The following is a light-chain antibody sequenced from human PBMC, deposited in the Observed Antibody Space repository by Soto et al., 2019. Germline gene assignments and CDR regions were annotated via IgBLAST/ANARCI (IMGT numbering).Light chain of an antibody. CDR1: QSVSSY. J-gene: IGKJ4*01. Sequence: NVSTQSPATLSFSLDVKATLSCRASQSVSSYLAWYQQKPGQAPRLLIYDASNRATGIPARFSGSGSGTDFTLTISSLEPEDFAVYYCQQRSNWPLTFGGGTKVDIK. V-gene: IGKV3-11*01. CDR2: DAS. CDR3: QQRSNWPLT.